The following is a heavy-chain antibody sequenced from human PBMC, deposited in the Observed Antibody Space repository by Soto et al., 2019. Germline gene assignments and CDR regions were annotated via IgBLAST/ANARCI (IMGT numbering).Heavy chain of an antibody. V-gene: IGHV4-39*01. CDR3: ARSPPYDYGDYEGY. CDR2: IYYSGST. Sequence: QLQLQESGPGLVKPSETLSLTCTVSGGSISSSSYYWGWIRQPPGKGLEWIGSIYYSGSTYYNPSLKSRVTISVDTSKNQFSLKLSSVTAADTAVYYCARSPPYDYGDYEGYWGQVTLVTVSS. CDR1: GGSISSSSYY. D-gene: IGHD4-17*01. J-gene: IGHJ4*02.